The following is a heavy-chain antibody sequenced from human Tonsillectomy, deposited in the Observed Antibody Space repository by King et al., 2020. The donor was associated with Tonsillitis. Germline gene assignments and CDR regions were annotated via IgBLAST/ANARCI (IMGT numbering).Heavy chain of an antibody. CDR3: VSKRSIAVADPYYYYGLDV. V-gene: IGHV5-51*01. J-gene: IGHJ6*02. CDR1: GYSFTIYW. D-gene: IGHD6-19*01. CDR2: IFPGDSDT. Sequence: QLVQSGAEVRKPGESLKISCKGSGYSFTIYWIGWVRQMPGKGLEWMGIIFPGDSDTRYSPSFQDQVTISAAKSISTAYLQWSSLKASDTAIYYCVSKRSIAVADPYYYYGLDVWGPGTTVTVSS.